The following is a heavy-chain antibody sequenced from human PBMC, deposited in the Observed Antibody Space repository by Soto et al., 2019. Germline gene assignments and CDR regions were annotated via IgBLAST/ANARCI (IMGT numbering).Heavy chain of an antibody. CDR3: AKWSYLDY. CDR2: ISGSDGKT. CDR1: GFSFASFA. Sequence: PGGSLRLSCTTSGFSFASFAMTWVRQAPGKGLEWVATISGSDGKTYYADSVKGRFSISRDTSRNTLYLQMNSLRADDTAIYYCAKWSYLDYWGQGTRATVYS. D-gene: IGHD3-3*01. V-gene: IGHV3-23*01. J-gene: IGHJ4*02.